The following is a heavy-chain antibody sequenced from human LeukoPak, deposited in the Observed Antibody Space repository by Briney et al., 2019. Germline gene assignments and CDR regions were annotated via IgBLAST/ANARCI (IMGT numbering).Heavy chain of an antibody. J-gene: IGHJ5*02. CDR3: ARDHLPYYDFWSGLLNWFDP. CDR1: GFPFSNYW. CDR2: IKYDGSEI. V-gene: IGHV3-7*01. D-gene: IGHD3-3*01. Sequence: SGGSLRLSCAASGFPFSNYWMTWVRQAPGKGLEWVEWVANIKYDGSEIYYIDSVKGRFTISRDNAKNSLYLQMNSLRAEDTAVYYCARDHLPYYDFWSGLLNWFDPWGQGTLVTVSS.